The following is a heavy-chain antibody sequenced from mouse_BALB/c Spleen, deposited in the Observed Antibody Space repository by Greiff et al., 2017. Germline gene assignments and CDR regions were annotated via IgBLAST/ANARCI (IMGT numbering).Heavy chain of an antibody. D-gene: IGHD2-14*01. Sequence: EVQRVESGGGLVKPGGSLKLSCAASGFTFSDYYMYWVRQTPEKRLEWVATISDGGSYTYYPDSVKGRFTISRDNAKNNLYLQMSSLKSEDTAMYYCARARYAYAMDYWGQGTSVTVSS. V-gene: IGHV5-4*02. J-gene: IGHJ4*01. CDR3: ARARYAYAMDY. CDR1: GFTFSDYY. CDR2: ISDGGSYT.